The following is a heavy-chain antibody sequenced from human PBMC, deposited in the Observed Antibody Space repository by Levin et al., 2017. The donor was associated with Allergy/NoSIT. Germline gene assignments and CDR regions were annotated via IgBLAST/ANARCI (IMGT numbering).Heavy chain of an antibody. CDR3: ARAEVGSEH. CDR1: GGSISSGSYY. Sequence: SETLSLTCKVSGGSISSGSYYWSWNRQPAAKGLEWIGRIYSSGSANYNPSLKSRVTISVDTSKNQFSLKLSSVTAADTAVYYCARAEVGSEHWGQGTLVTVSS. D-gene: IGHD3-10*01. J-gene: IGHJ4*02. V-gene: IGHV4-61*02. CDR2: IYSSGSA.